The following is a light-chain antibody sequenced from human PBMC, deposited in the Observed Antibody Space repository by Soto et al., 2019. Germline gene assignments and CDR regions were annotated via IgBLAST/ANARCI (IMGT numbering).Light chain of an antibody. J-gene: IGKJ2*01. V-gene: IGKV3-20*01. Sequence: EIVLTQSPGTLSLSPGERATLSCRASQSVSSSSLAWYQLKRGQAPRLLIYGASSRATGIPDRFSGSGSGTDFTLTISRLEPEDFAVYYCQVSGRSALYTFGQGTRLEIK. CDR2: GAS. CDR3: QVSGRSALYT. CDR1: QSVSSSS.